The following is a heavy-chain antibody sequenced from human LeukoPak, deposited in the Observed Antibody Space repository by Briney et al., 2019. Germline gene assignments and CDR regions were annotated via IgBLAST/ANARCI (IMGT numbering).Heavy chain of an antibody. J-gene: IGHJ4*02. CDR1: GFTFSSYW. Sequence: GGSLRLSCAASGFTFSSYWMSWVRQAPGKGLEWVANIKQDGSEKYYVDSVKGRFTISRDNAKNSQYLQMNSLGAEDTAVYYCAREGPNYYFDYWGQGTLVTVSS. V-gene: IGHV3-7*01. CDR3: AREGPNYYFDY. D-gene: IGHD1-7*01. CDR2: IKQDGSEK.